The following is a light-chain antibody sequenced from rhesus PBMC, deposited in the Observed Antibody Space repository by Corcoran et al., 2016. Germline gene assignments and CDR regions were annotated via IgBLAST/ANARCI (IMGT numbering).Light chain of an antibody. V-gene: IGKV3-35*01. Sequence: EIVMTQSPATLSLSPGERATLSCRASQSVSSNLAWYQQNTGQAPRLLIYDASNRATGIPDRFSGSGSETDFTLTISSREPEDVGVYYCQQESNWPLTFGGGTKVEIK. CDR3: QQESNWPLT. CDR2: DAS. CDR1: QSVSSN. J-gene: IGKJ4*01.